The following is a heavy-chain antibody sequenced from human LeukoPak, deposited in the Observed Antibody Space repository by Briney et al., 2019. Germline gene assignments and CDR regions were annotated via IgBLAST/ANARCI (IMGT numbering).Heavy chain of an antibody. CDR3: ARDLDSSGYYWAFDY. D-gene: IGHD3-22*01. Sequence: ASVKVSCKASGYTFTGYYMHWVRQAPGQGLEWMGWINPNSGGTNYAQKFQGWVTMTRDTSISTAYMELSRLRSDDTAVYYCARDLDSSGYYWAFDYWGQGTLVTVSS. V-gene: IGHV1-2*04. CDR1: GYTFTGYY. J-gene: IGHJ4*02. CDR2: INPNSGGT.